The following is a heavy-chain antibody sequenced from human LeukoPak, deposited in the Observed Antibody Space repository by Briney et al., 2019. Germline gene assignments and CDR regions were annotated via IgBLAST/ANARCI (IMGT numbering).Heavy chain of an antibody. CDR3: AREIGGGHHYFEH. CDR1: GFTVSSST. Sequence: PGGSLRLSCAGSGFTVSSSTMSWVRQAPGKGLEWVSNFYSDALDGITNYADSVKGRFTISRDNSQNTLYLQMNSLRVEDTATYYCAREIGGGHHYFEHWGQGTVVTVSS. D-gene: IGHD1-26*01. J-gene: IGHJ4*02. CDR2: FYSDALDGIT. V-gene: IGHV3-53*01.